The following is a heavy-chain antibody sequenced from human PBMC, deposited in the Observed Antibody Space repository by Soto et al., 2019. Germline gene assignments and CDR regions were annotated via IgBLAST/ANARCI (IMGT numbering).Heavy chain of an antibody. CDR3: TKDSNYYGSGSYLDY. CDR1: GFTFSSYG. V-gene: IGHV3-30*18. CDR2: ISYDGSNK. J-gene: IGHJ4*02. D-gene: IGHD3-10*01. Sequence: QVQLVESGGGVVQPGRSLRLSCAASGFTFSSYGMHWVRQAPGKGLEWVAVISYDGSNKYYADSVKGRFTLSRDNSKNTLYLQMDSVRTEDTAVYYCTKDSNYYGSGSYLDYWGQGTLVTVSS.